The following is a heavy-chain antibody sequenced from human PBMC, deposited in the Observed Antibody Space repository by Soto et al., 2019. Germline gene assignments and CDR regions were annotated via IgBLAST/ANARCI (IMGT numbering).Heavy chain of an antibody. J-gene: IGHJ5*02. CDR3: AREYCSGGSCRNRVFDP. Sequence: SETLSLTCTVSGGSISSGDYYWSWIRQPPGKGLEWIGYIYYSGSTYYNPSLKSRVTISVDTSKNQFSLKLSSVTAADTAVYYCAREYCSGGSCRNRVFDPWGQGTLVTVSS. CDR1: GGSISSGDYY. CDR2: IYYSGST. V-gene: IGHV4-30-4*01. D-gene: IGHD2-15*01.